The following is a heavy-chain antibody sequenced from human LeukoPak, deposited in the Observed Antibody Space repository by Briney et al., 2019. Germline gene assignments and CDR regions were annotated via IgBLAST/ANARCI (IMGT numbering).Heavy chain of an antibody. V-gene: IGHV1-46*01. CDR1: GYTFSSYY. Sequence: ASVTVSCKASGYTFSSYYMHWVRQAPGQGLEWMGIINPSGGATTYAQKFQGKVTMTSDTSTSTVYVELSSLRSEDTAVYYCAREYHYDSSGYKRALPNWFDPWGRGTLVTVSS. CDR2: INPSGGAT. CDR3: AREYHYDSSGYKRALPNWFDP. J-gene: IGHJ5*02. D-gene: IGHD3-22*01.